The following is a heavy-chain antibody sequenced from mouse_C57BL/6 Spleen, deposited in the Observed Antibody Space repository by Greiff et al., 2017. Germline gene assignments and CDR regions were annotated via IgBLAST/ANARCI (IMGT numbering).Heavy chain of an antibody. J-gene: IGHJ3*01. V-gene: IGHV3-1*01. CDR2: ISSSGST. CDR3: ARESYSTSGGVAY. CDR1: GYSITSGYD. Sequence: EVKLMESGPGMVKPSQSLSLTCTVTGYSITSGYDWHWIRHFPGNKLEWMGYISSSGSTNYNPSLKSRISITHDTSKNHFFLKLNSVTTEDTATYYCARESYSTSGGVAYWGQGTLVTVSA. D-gene: IGHD2-5*01.